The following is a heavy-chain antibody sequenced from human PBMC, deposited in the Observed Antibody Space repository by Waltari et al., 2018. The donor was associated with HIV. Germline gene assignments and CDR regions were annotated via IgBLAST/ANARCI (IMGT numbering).Heavy chain of an antibody. J-gene: IGHJ5*02. CDR2: IYYSGST. CDR1: GGSISSYY. CDR3: ARDQKPLYPNWFDP. V-gene: IGHV4-59*01. Sequence: QVQLQESGPGLVKPSETLSLTCTVSGGSISSYYWSWIRQPPGKGLEWIGYIYYSGSTNYNPSLKSRVTIAVDTSKNQFSLKLSSVTAADTAVYYCARDQKPLYPNWFDPWGQGTLVTVSS.